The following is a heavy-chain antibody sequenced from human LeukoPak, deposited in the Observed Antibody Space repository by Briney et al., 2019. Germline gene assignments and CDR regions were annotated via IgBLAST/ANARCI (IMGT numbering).Heavy chain of an antibody. CDR1: GYSFTSYW. D-gene: IGHD3-22*01. J-gene: IGHJ3*02. CDR2: IYPGDSDT. V-gene: IGHV5-51*01. Sequence: GESLKISCKGSGYSFTSYWIGWVRQMPGKGLEWMGIIYPGDSDTRYSPSFQGQVTISADKSISTAYLQWSSLKASDTAMYYCARQAYYYDSSGYYPPTNNAFDIWGQGTMVIVSS. CDR3: ARQAYYYDSSGYYPPTNNAFDI.